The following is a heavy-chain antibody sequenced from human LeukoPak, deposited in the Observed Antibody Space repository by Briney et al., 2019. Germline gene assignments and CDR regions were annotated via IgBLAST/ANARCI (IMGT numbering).Heavy chain of an antibody. J-gene: IGHJ4*02. D-gene: IGHD1-1*01. CDR1: RFTFNTYW. CDR2: IDSDGYST. CDR3: ASEGTTGTTWGPDY. V-gene: IGHV3-74*01. Sequence: GGSLRLSCAASRFTFNTYWMHWVRQAPGKGLVWVSRIDSDGYSTAYADSVKGRFTISRDNAKNTLYPQMNSLRAEDTAVYYCASEGTTGTTWGPDYWGQGTLVTVSS.